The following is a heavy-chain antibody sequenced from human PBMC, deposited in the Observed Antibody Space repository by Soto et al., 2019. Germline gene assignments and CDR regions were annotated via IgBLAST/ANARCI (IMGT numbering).Heavy chain of an antibody. V-gene: IGHV3-30*18. J-gene: IGHJ5*02. CDR1: GFTFSSYG. D-gene: IGHD3-22*01. CDR3: AKSSDGGDSNYYDSSGYPNFDP. CDR2: ISYDGSNK. Sequence: HPGGSLRLSCAASGFTFSSYGMHWVRQAPGKGLEWVAVISYDGSNKYYADSVKGRFTISRDNSKNTLYLQMNSLRAEDTAVYYCAKSSDGGDSNYYDSSGYPNFDPWGQGTLVTVSS.